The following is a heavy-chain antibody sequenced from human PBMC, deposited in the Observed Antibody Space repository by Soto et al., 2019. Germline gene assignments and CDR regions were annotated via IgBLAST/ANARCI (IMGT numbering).Heavy chain of an antibody. J-gene: IGHJ4*02. CDR2: IYWDDSK. D-gene: IGHD1-26*01. Sequence: ITLKESGPTLVKPTQTLTLTCTFSGFSLTTDRVGVGWIRQPPGEALEWLAVIYWDDSKTYRPSLASRLTITKDTSKNQVALTMTNMDSLDTATYYCAHAYGGRSLYWGQGTLVTVSS. CDR3: AHAYGGRSLY. CDR1: GFSLTTDRVG. V-gene: IGHV2-5*02.